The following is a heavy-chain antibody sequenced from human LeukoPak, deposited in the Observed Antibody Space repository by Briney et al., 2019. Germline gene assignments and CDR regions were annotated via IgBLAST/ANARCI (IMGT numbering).Heavy chain of an antibody. D-gene: IGHD4-17*01. Sequence: PGRSLRLSCAASGFTFSSYAMRWVRQAPGKGLEWVAVISYDGSNKYYADSVKGRFTISRDNSKNTLYLQMNSLRAEDTAVYYCARGRLLWTTEGGGAFDIWGQGTMVTVSS. CDR3: ARGRLLWTTEGGGAFDI. CDR2: ISYDGSNK. CDR1: GFTFSSYA. V-gene: IGHV3-30-3*01. J-gene: IGHJ3*02.